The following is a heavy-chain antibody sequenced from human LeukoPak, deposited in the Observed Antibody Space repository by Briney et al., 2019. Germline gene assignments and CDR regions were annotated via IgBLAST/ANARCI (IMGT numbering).Heavy chain of an antibody. CDR1: GFTFSSYG. J-gene: IGHJ4*02. V-gene: IGHV3-33*01. CDR3: ARERYDSSGGYFDY. D-gene: IGHD3-22*01. Sequence: GGSLRLSCAASGFTFSSYGMHWVRQAPGKGLEWVAVIWYDGSNKYYADSVKGRFTISRDNSKNTLYLQMSSLRAEDTAVYYCARERYDSSGGYFDYWGQGTLVTVSS. CDR2: IWYDGSNK.